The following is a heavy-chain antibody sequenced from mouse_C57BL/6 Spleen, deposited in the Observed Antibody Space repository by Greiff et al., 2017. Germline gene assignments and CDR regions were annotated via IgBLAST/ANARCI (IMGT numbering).Heavy chain of an antibody. CDR1: GYTFTDYN. V-gene: IGHV1-18*01. CDR3: ARALNYYGSSSFAY. CDR2: INPNNGGT. D-gene: IGHD1-1*01. Sequence: EVQVVESGPELVKPGASVKIPCKASGYTFTDYNMDWVKQSHGKSLEWIGDINPNNGGTIYNQKFKGKATLTVDKSSSTAYMELRSLTSEDTAVYYCARALNYYGSSSFAYWGQGTLVTVSA. J-gene: IGHJ3*01.